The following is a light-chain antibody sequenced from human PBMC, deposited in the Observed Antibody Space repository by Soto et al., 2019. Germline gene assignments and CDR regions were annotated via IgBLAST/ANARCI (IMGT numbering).Light chain of an antibody. CDR3: SSYTSANTLV. CDR2: DVT. V-gene: IGLV2-14*01. CDR1: SSDVGGYKY. Sequence: QSALTQPASVSGSPGQSIAISCTGTSSDVGGYKYVSWYQQHPGKAPKLMIYDVTDRPSGVSNRFSGSKSGNTASLTISGLQPEAEADYFCSSYTSANTLVFGGGTKVTVL. J-gene: IGLJ2*01.